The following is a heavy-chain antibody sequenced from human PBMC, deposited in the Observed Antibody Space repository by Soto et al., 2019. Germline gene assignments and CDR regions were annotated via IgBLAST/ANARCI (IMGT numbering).Heavy chain of an antibody. V-gene: IGHV3-20*03. J-gene: IGHJ4*02. CDR3: ARDGKGAAYTFGPYYFDS. Sequence: GGSLRLSFSASVFTFGDYCMSGVRQAPGKGLEWVSGINWNGGSTGYADSVKGRFTISRDNGMQSLFLHMNSLRDEDTAVYYCARDGKGAAYTFGPYYFDSWGQGALVTVSS. CDR1: VFTFGDYC. D-gene: IGHD1-1*01. CDR2: INWNGGST.